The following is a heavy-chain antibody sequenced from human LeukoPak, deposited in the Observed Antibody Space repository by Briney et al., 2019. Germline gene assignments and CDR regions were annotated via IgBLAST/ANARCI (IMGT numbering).Heavy chain of an antibody. CDR2: FDPEDGEA. CDR1: GYTLTELS. J-gene: IGHJ6*02. V-gene: IGHV1-24*01. Sequence: GASVKVSCKVSGYTLTELSMHWVRQAPGKGLEWMGGFDPEDGEAIYAQKFQGRVTMTEDTSTDTAYVELSSLRSEDTAVYYCATDRGAVAGTDYYYGMDVWGQGTTVTVSS. CDR3: ATDRGAVAGTDYYYGMDV. D-gene: IGHD6-19*01.